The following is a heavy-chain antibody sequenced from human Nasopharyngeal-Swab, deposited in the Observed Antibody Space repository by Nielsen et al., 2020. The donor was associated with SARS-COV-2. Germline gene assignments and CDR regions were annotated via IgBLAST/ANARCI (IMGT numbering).Heavy chain of an antibody. CDR2: IKQDGSEK. CDR1: GFTFSSYW. Sequence: GESLKISCAASGFTFSSYWMSWVRQAPGKGLEWVANIKQDGSEKYYVDSVKGRFTISRENAKNSLYLQMNSLRAGDTAVYYCAKEDRFRAFDIWGQGTMVTVSS. V-gene: IGHV3-7*04. J-gene: IGHJ3*02. CDR3: AKEDRFRAFDI. D-gene: IGHD2-15*01.